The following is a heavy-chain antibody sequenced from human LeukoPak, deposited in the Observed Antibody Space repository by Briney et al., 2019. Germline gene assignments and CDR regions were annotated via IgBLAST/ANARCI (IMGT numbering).Heavy chain of an antibody. J-gene: IGHJ4*02. V-gene: IGHV3-30*18. Sequence: PGGSLRLSCAASGFTFSSYGMHWVRQAPGKGLEWVAVISYDRSNKYYADSVKGRFTISRDNSKNTLYLQMNSLRAEDTAVYYCEKGAGPGSHLFDYWGQGTLVTVSS. CDR3: EKGAGPGSHLFDY. CDR2: ISYDRSNK. CDR1: GFTFSSYG. D-gene: IGHD3-10*01.